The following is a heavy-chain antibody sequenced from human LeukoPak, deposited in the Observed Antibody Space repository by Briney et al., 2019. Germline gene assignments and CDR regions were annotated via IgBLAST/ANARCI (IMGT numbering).Heavy chain of an antibody. V-gene: IGHV3-11*04. CDR2: ISSSGSTI. CDR3: ARDLAYYDFWSGYYTGPSDY. D-gene: IGHD3-3*01. Sequence: GGPLRLSCAACGFTFSDYYVSWIRKAPGKGLEWVSYISSSGSTIYYADSVKGRFTISRDYAKNSLYLQMNSLRAEDTAVYYCARDLAYYDFWSGYYTGPSDYWGQGTRVPVSS. J-gene: IGHJ4*02. CDR1: GFTFSDYY.